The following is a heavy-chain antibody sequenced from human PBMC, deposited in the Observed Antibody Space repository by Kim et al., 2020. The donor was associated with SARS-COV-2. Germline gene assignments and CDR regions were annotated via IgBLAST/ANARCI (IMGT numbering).Heavy chain of an antibody. J-gene: IGHJ5*02. V-gene: IGHV4-59*01. D-gene: IGHD3-9*01. CDR3: AREGGHTDDILTNWFDP. CDR2: IYYSGST. Sequence: SETLSLTCTVSGGSISSYYWSWIRQPPGKGLEWIGYIYYSGSTNYNPSLKSRVTISVDTSKNQFSLKLSSVTAADTAVYYCAREGGHTDDILTNWFDPWGQGTLVTVSS. CDR1: GGSISSYY.